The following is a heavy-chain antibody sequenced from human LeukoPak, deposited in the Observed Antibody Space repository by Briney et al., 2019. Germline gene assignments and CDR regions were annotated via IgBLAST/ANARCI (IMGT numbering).Heavy chain of an antibody. CDR1: GYTFTGYY. CDR3: ARIVVIGQYDIDY. D-gene: IGHD3-22*01. CDR2: INPNSGGT. V-gene: IGHV1-2*06. J-gene: IGHJ4*02. Sequence: ASVKVSCKASGYTFTGYYMHWVRQAPGQGLEWMGRINPNSGGTNYAQKFQGRVTMTRDTSIGTAYMELSRLRSDDTAVYYCARIVVIGQYDIDYWGQGTLVTVSS.